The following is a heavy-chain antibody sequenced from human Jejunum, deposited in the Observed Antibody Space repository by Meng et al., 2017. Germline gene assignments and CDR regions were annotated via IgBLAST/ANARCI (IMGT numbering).Heavy chain of an antibody. V-gene: IGHV4-38-2*01. J-gene: IGHJ6*02. Sequence: GSLRLSCAVSGYSISSGSYWGWIRQPPGKGLEWIGSMYHTGTTYYNPSLKSRVTISVDTSKTQFSLRLSSVTAADTALYYCARGRCDSTTCYAGYYYYYTAMDVWGQGTTVTVSS. CDR2: MYHTGTT. D-gene: IGHD2-2*01. CDR1: GYSISSGSY. CDR3: ARGRCDSTTCYAGYYYYYTAMDV.